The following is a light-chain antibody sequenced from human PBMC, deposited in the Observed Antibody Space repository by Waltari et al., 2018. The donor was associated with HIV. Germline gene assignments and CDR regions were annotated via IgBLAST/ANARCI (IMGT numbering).Light chain of an antibody. CDR2: GAS. Sequence: DIQMTQSPPSVSASVGDRVTISCRASQDISIWLAWYQQKPGKAPKLLIFGASSLQRGVPSRFSGSGSGTDFTLTISSLQPEDFATYTCRQASSLPLTFGGGTTVEIK. J-gene: IGKJ4*01. CDR3: RQASSLPLT. V-gene: IGKV1-12*01. CDR1: QDISIW.